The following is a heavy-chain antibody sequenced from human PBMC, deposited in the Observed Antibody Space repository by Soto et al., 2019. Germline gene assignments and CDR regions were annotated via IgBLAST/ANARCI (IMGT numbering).Heavy chain of an antibody. J-gene: IGHJ3*02. CDR1: GFTVSSNY. D-gene: IGHD6-6*01. CDR3: ATTPYSSSSLGAFDI. Sequence: GGSLRLSCAASGFTVSSNYMSWVRQAPGKGLEWVSVIYSGGSTYYADSVKGRFTISRDNSKNTLYLQMNSLRAEDTAVYYCATTPYSSSSLGAFDIWGQGTMVTVSS. CDR2: IYSGGST. V-gene: IGHV3-66*01.